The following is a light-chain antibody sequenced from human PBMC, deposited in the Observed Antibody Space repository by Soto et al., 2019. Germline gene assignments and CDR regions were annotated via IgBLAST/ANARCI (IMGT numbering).Light chain of an antibody. CDR1: QGISSY. V-gene: IGKV1-9*01. J-gene: IGKJ5*01. CDR3: QHLNTYPIT. CDR2: TAS. Sequence: DIQLTQSPSFLSASVGDRVTITCRASQGISSYLAWYQQKPGKAPKLLIYTASTLQSGVPSRFSGSGSGTECTLTIDGLQPEDFATYYCQHLNTYPITFGQGTRLEI.